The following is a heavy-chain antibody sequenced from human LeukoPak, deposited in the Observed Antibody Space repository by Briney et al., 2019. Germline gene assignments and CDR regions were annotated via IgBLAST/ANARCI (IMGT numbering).Heavy chain of an antibody. Sequence: SETLSLTCSVSGYSFTSGHYWGWIRQPPGKGLEWIANIYHTGSAHYNPSLKSRVTISVDTSKNQFSLKLSSVTAADTAVYYCAKYCTSTTRILRGFDYWGQGTLVTVSS. CDR1: GYSFTSGHY. V-gene: IGHV4-38-2*01. CDR3: AKYCTSTTRILRGFDY. CDR2: IYHTGSA. J-gene: IGHJ4*02. D-gene: IGHD2-2*01.